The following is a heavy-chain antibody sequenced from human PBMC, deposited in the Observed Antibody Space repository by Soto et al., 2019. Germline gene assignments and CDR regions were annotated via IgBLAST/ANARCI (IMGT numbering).Heavy chain of an antibody. CDR2: IYHSGST. J-gene: IGHJ5*02. CDR3: ATFSGFFTISPFDA. CDR1: GDSIDSVNW. V-gene: IGHV4-4*02. D-gene: IGHD3-3*01. Sequence: PSETLSLTCAVSGDSIDSVNWWSCVRQSPGKGLEWIGEIYHSGSTNYNPSLKSRVSMSVDKSNNQFSLQLTSVTAADTAVYYCATFSGFFTISPFDAWGQGILVTVSS.